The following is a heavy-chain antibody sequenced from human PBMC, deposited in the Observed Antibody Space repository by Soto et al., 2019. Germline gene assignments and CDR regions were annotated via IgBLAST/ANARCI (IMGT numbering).Heavy chain of an antibody. CDR2: ISGSGGST. CDR1: GFTFSSYA. CDR3: AKDSGYQLPDNYFYYGLDV. Sequence: GGSLRLSCAASGFTFSSYAMSWVRQAPGKGLEWVSAISGSGGSTYYADSVKGRFTISRDNSKNTLSLQMNSLRPEDTAVYYCAKDSGYQLPDNYFYYGLDVWGQGTTVTVSS. D-gene: IGHD2-2*01. J-gene: IGHJ6*02. V-gene: IGHV3-23*01.